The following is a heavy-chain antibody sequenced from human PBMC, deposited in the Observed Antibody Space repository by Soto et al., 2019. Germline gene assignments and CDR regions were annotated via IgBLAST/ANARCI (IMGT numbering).Heavy chain of an antibody. V-gene: IGHV4-59*01. D-gene: IGHD2-15*01. CDR1: GGSISGYV. CDR3: ARYHCSGGTCYEFDS. CDR2: IFYSGST. J-gene: IGHJ4*02. Sequence: SETLSLTCTVSGGSISGYVWSWIRQPPGKGLEWIGYIFYSGSTNYNPSLKSRVTMSVDTSKNQFSLKVNSVTAADTAVYYCARYHCSGGTCYEFDSWGQGTLVTVS.